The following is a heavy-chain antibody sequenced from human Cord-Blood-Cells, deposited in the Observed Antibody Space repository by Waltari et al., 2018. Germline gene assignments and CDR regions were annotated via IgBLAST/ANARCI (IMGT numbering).Heavy chain of an antibody. CDR3: AKDKGYGSGSYFDY. CDR2: ISGSGGST. CDR1: GFTFSSYA. J-gene: IGHJ4*02. D-gene: IGHD3-10*01. V-gene: IGHV3-23*01. Sequence: EVQLLESGGGLVQPGGSLRLSCAASGFTFSSYAMSWVRQAPGKGLEWVSAISGSGGSTYYADSGKGRFTISRDNAKNTLYLQMNSLRAEDTAVYYCAKDKGYGSGSYFDYWGQGTLVTVSS.